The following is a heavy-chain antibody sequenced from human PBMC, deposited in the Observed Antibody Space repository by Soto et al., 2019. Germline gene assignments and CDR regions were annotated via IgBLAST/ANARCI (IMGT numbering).Heavy chain of an antibody. J-gene: IGHJ6*02. CDR3: AMLNSGSYSYHGMDV. Sequence: LRLSCAASGFTFSSYAMNWVRQAPGKGLEWVSAISGSGGNTFYADSVKGRFTISRDNSKNTLFLQMHSLRAEDTAIYYCAMLNSGSYSYHGMDVWGQGTTVTVSS. D-gene: IGHD1-26*01. V-gene: IGHV3-23*01. CDR2: ISGSGGNT. CDR1: GFTFSSYA.